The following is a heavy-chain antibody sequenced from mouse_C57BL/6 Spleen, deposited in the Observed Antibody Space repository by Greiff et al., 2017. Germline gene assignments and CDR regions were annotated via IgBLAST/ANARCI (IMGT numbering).Heavy chain of an antibody. CDR3: ANDDFDY. CDR1: GFTFSDYG. V-gene: IGHV5-17*01. CDR2: ISSGSSTI. J-gene: IGHJ2*01. D-gene: IGHD2-12*01. Sequence: EVQVVESGGGLVKPGGSLKLSCAASGFTFSDYGMHWVRQAPEKGLEWVAYISSGSSTIYYADTVKGQFTISRDKAKNTLFLQMSSLRSEDTAMYYCANDDFDYWGQGTTLTVSS.